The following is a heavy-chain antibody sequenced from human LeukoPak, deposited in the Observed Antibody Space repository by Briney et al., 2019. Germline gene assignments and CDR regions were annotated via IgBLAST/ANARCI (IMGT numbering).Heavy chain of an antibody. CDR2: ITTGDGNT. D-gene: IGHD3-16*01. Sequence: ASVKVSCKASGYTFTSYYMHWVRQAPGQGLEWLGWITTGDGNTKYSQNFQGRVTITRDTSASTAYMELSSLRSEDTAVYYCVRQGGDPWGQGTLVTVSS. J-gene: IGHJ5*02. V-gene: IGHV1-3*04. CDR3: VRQGGDP. CDR1: GYTFTSYY.